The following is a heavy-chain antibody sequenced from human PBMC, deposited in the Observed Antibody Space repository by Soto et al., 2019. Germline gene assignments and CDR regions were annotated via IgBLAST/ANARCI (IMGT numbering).Heavy chain of an antibody. J-gene: IGHJ6*02. Sequence: QVQLVESGGGVVQPGTSLRLSCTASGFTFSNHSMHWVRQAPGKGLEWVAVISYDGSNKYYADSGKGRFTISRDKSKNTLYVQMNSLRAEDTAVYYCARDQKAGHCSGGSCHYDYGMDVWGQGTTVTVSS. D-gene: IGHD2-15*01. V-gene: IGHV3-30-3*01. CDR3: ARDQKAGHCSGGSCHYDYGMDV. CDR2: ISYDGSNK. CDR1: GFTFSNHS.